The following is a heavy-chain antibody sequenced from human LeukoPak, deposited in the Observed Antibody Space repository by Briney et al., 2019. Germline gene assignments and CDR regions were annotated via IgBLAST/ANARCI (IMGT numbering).Heavy chain of an antibody. CDR1: GFTLGRHD. J-gene: IGHJ4*02. Sequence: PGWSLRLSCTASGFTLGRHDMHWVRQTTGEGLEWVAALASGSQTFYAGSVKGRFTVSREDAKNSLYLQMNSLRAGDTAVYYCLREARGYHYTYFDYWGQGTLVTVSS. CDR3: LREARGYHYTYFDY. CDR2: LASGSQT. V-gene: IGHV3-13*01. D-gene: IGHD5-18*01.